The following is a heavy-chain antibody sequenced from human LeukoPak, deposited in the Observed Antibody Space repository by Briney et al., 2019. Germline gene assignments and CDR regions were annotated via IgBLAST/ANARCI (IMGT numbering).Heavy chain of an antibody. Sequence: SVKVSCKASGYTFTSYGISWVRQAPGQGLEWMGGIIPIFGTANYAQKFQGRVTITADESTSTAYMELSSLRSEDTAVYYCARGNWNYAPEVPDAFDIWGQGTMVTVSS. CDR1: GYTFTSYG. D-gene: IGHD1-7*01. J-gene: IGHJ3*02. CDR3: ARGNWNYAPEVPDAFDI. V-gene: IGHV1-69*13. CDR2: IIPIFGTA.